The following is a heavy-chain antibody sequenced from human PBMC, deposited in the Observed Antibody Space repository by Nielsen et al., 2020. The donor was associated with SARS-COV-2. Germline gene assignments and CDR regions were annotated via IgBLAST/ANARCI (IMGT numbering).Heavy chain of an antibody. CDR2: IEEDGSEK. D-gene: IGHD6-19*01. V-gene: IGHV3-7*01. J-gene: IGHJ6*02. CDR3: ARVSSMWLTYMDV. Sequence: GGSLRLSCAASGFTFSSYGMHWVRQAPGKGLEWVANIEEDGSEKFYVDSVKGRFTISRDNAKNSLYLQMNSLRAEDTAVYYCARVSSMWLTYMDVWGQGTTVTVSS. CDR1: GFTFSSYG.